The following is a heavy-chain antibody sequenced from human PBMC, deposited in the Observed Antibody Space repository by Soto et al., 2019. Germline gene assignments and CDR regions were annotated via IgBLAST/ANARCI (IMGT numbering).Heavy chain of an antibody. CDR2: IAYDGSNA. CDR3: ARGDREDILVVVGARPGEYGIDI. Sequence: QVQLVESGGGVVQPGGSLRLSCAASGFTFRNHAMHWVRQAPGKGLVCLAVIAYDGSNAFYRDSVKGRFTISRDNSKNQLYMHMNSLRSEDTGVYYCARGDREDILVVVGARPGEYGIDIWGQGTTVTVSS. D-gene: IGHD2-15*01. J-gene: IGHJ6*02. CDR1: GFTFRNHA. V-gene: IGHV3-30-3*01.